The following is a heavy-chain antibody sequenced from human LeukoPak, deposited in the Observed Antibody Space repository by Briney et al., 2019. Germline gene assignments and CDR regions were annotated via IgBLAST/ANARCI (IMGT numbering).Heavy chain of an antibody. J-gene: IGHJ5*02. Sequence: SETLSLTCAVSGGSISSGGYSWSWLRQPPGKGLEWIGYIYHSGSTYYNPSLKSRVTISVDRSKNQFSLKLSSVTAADTAVYYCVRGDGHGEKLTWFDLWGQGAQVTVSS. CDR3: VRGDGHGEKLTWFDL. V-gene: IGHV4-30-2*01. D-gene: IGHD5-24*01. CDR1: GGSISSGGYS. CDR2: IYHSGST.